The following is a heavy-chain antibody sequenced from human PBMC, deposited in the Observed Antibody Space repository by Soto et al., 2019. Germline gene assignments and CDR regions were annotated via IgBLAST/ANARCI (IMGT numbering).Heavy chain of an antibody. D-gene: IGHD2-15*01. CDR3: ARSDCSGGSCYSADYYGMDV. J-gene: IGHJ6*02. Sequence: PSETLSLTCAVSGGYINADYGWSWIRQPPGKGLEWIGDVSHSGTTNYIPSLTSRLTMSVDKSGNQVSLNLKSANAADTAVYYCARSDCSGGSCYSADYYGMDVWGQGTTVTVSS. CDR2: VSHSGTT. CDR1: GGYINADYG. V-gene: IGHV4-4*02.